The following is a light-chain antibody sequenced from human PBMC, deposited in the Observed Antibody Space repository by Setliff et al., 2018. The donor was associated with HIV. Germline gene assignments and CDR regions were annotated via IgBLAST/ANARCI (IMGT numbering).Light chain of an antibody. Sequence: QSALTQPASVSGSPGQSTTISCIGTSSDVGGYDFVSWYQQRPGKAPKLIIFDVSERPSGVSHRFSGSKSGNTASLTISGLQTEDEADYFCASYRSPATYVFGIGTKVTVL. CDR1: SSDVGGYDF. CDR3: ASYRSPATYV. V-gene: IGLV2-14*03. J-gene: IGLJ1*01. CDR2: DVS.